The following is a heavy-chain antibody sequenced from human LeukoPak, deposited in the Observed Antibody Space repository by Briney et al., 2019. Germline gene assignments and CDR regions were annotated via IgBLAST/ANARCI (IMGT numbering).Heavy chain of an antibody. D-gene: IGHD6-13*01. J-gene: IGHJ5*02. Sequence: SVKVSCKASGGTFSSYAISWVRQAPGQGLEWMGGIIPIFGTANYAQKFQGRATITADESTSTAYMELSSLRSEDTAVYYCARDRGAAAGTGTGFDPWGQGTLVTVSS. V-gene: IGHV1-69*01. CDR2: IIPIFGTA. CDR1: GGTFSSYA. CDR3: ARDRGAAAGTGTGFDP.